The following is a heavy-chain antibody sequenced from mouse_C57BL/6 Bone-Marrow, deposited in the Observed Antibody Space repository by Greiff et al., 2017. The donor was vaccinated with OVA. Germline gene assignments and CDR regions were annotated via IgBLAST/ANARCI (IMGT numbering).Heavy chain of an antibody. D-gene: IGHD2-1*01. Sequence: VQLQQSGPELVKPGASVKIPCKASGYTFTDYNMDWVKQSHGKSLEWIGDINPNNGGTIYNQKFKGKATLTVDKSSSTAYMELRRLTSEGTAVSYCARSGGNWPWFAYWGRGTLVTVSA. CDR2: INPNNGGT. V-gene: IGHV1-18*01. CDR3: ARSGGNWPWFAY. J-gene: IGHJ3*01. CDR1: GYTFTDYN.